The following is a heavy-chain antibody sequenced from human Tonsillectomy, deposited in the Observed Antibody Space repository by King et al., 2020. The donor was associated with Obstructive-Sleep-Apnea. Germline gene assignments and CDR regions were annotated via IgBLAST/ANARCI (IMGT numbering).Heavy chain of an antibody. V-gene: IGHV3-49*03. Sequence: VQLVESGGGLGQPGRSLRLSCTASGFTFGDNAMGWFRQAPGKGPEWVGFIRSRAYGGTTEYAASVKGRFTISRDDSKSIAHLQMNSLKIDDTAMYYCTAAGAGTTVVAPSYWGRGTLVTVSS. J-gene: IGHJ4*02. CDR3: TAAGAGTTVVAPSY. D-gene: IGHD4-23*01. CDR2: IRSRAYGGTT. CDR1: GFTFGDNA.